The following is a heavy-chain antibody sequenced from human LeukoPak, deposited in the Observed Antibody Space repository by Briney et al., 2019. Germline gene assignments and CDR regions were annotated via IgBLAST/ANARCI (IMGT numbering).Heavy chain of an antibody. CDR3: ARVSYDSSGYYYVEMTLDY. CDR1: GYTFTSYD. V-gene: IGHV1-8*01. D-gene: IGHD3-22*01. Sequence: GASVKVSCKASGYTFTSYDINWVRQAPGQGLEWMGWMNPNSGNTGYAQKFQGRVTMTRNTSISTAYMELSSLRSEDTAVYYCARVSYDSSGYYYVEMTLDYWGQGTLVTVSS. CDR2: MNPNSGNT. J-gene: IGHJ4*02.